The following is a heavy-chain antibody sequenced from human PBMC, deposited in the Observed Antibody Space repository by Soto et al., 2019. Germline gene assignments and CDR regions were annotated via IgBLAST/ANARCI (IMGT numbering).Heavy chain of an antibody. Sequence: XESLGLSVAACGFPFSSYAMSWVGQARGKGLEWVSAISGSGGSTYYADSVKGRFTISRDNSKNTLYLQMNSLRAEDTAVYYCAAVGTGYYHNWFDPCGQRTLVTVSS. V-gene: IGHV3-23*01. J-gene: IGHJ5*02. CDR1: GFPFSSYA. CDR2: ISGSGGST. CDR3: AAVGTGYYHNWFDP. D-gene: IGHD3-9*01.